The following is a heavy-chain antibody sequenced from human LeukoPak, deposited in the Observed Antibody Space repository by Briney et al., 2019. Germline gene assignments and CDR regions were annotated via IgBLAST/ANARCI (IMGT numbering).Heavy chain of an antibody. CDR1: GVSLSGYY. V-gene: IGHV4-34*01. J-gene: IGHJ4*02. CDR3: ARVPLGHDSSGYSIDY. D-gene: IGHD3-22*01. CDR2: INHSGST. Sequence: PSETLSLTCAVYGVSLSGYYLSWIRQPPGRGLEWVGEINHSGSTNYNPSLKSRVTISVDTSKNQFSLKLSSVTAADTAVYYCARVPLGHDSSGYSIDYWGEGTLVTVSS.